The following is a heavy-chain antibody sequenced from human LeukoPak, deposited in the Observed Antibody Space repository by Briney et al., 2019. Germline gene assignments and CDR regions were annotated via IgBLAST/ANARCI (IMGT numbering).Heavy chain of an antibody. CDR3: AKDVLEK. CDR2: IKGDGSKK. V-gene: IGHV3-7*01. Sequence: GGSLRLSCAAAGFTFSGHWMSWVRQAPGKGLEWVATIKGDGSKKFYVDSVKGRFTISRDDAENSLQLQMNSLRDEDTAVYYCAKDVLEKWGQGTLVSVSS. J-gene: IGHJ4*02. CDR1: GFTFSGHW.